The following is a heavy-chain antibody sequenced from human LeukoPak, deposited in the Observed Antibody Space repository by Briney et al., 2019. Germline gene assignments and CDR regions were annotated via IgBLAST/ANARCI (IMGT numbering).Heavy chain of an antibody. D-gene: IGHD6-13*01. V-gene: IGHV3-23*01. CDR1: GFTFSSYA. CDR2: ISGSGGST. J-gene: IGHJ4*02. Sequence: GGSLRLSCAASGFTFSSYAMSWVRQAPGKGLEWVAAISGSGGSTYYADSVKGRFTISRDNSKNTLYLQMNSLRAEDTAVYYCAKGNRGYSSSSLPDYWGQGTLVTVSS. CDR3: AKGNRGYSSSSLPDY.